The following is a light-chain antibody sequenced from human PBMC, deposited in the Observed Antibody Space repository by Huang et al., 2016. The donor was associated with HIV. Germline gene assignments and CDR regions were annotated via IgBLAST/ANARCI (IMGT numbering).Light chain of an antibody. Sequence: EIVMTQSPATLSVSPGERATLSCRASQSVSSNLAWYQQKPGQAPRLLIYVASTRATGIPARFSGSGSGTEFTLTISSLQSEDFAVYYCQQGFTFGPGTKVDIK. V-gene: IGKV3-15*01. J-gene: IGKJ3*01. CDR1: QSVSSN. CDR2: VAS. CDR3: QQGFT.